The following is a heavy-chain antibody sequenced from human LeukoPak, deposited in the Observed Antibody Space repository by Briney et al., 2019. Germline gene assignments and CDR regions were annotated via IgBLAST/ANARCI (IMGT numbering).Heavy chain of an antibody. J-gene: IGHJ4*02. CDR1: GYSFTTYW. CDR2: VYPGDSDT. D-gene: IGHD6-6*01. Sequence: GESLKISCKGSGYSFTTYWIGWVRQKPGKGLEWMGIVYPGDSDTRYSPSFQGQVTISADKSISTAYLQWSSLKASDTAMYYCARVYSSSSGSLGYWGQGTLITVYS. V-gene: IGHV5-51*01. CDR3: ARVYSSSSGSLGY.